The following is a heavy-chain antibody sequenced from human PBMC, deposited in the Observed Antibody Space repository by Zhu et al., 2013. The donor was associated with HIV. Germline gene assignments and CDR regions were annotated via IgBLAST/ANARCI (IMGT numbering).Heavy chain of an antibody. CDR3: ARDPGRTNNVDAFDI. V-gene: IGHV4-31*03. D-gene: IGHD1-20*01. J-gene: IGHJ3*02. CDR1: GGSITSYGNY. CDR2: IYYSGTT. Sequence: QVQLQEAGPGPVKPSQTLSLTCTVSGGSITSYGNYWTWIRQHPGKGLEWIGYIYYSGTTYYNPSLWSRVTISLDTSKDHFSLNLSSVTAADTALYYCARDPGRTNNVDAFDIWGQGQWSPSLQ.